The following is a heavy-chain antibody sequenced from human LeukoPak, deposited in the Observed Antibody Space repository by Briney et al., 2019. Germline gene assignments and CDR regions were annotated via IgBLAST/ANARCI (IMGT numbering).Heavy chain of an antibody. J-gene: IGHJ4*02. V-gene: IGHV1-18*01. CDR1: GYTFTGFG. CDR3: ARDGTSTDDY. D-gene: IGHD1-7*01. CDR2: ISGYNDNT. Sequence: ASVKVSCKASGYTFTGFGINWVRQAPGQGLEWMGWISGYNDNTHYAKKFQGRVTLTTDTPTNTAYMELRSLRSDDTAVYYCARDGTSTDDYWGQGTLVIVSS.